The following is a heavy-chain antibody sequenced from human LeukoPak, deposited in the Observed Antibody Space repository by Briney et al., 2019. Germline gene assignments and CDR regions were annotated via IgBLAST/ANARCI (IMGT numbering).Heavy chain of an antibody. Sequence: GGSLSLSCAASGFTISSYAIRWVRQAPGKGLEWVAVISSDGRDKHQADSVKGRFTISRDNSKNTLYLQTNSLRGEDTADYYGARGARGDYWGQGTLVTVSS. CDR2: ISSDGRDK. CDR3: ARGARGDY. V-gene: IGHV3-30*03. CDR1: GFTISSYA. D-gene: IGHD3-10*01. J-gene: IGHJ4*02.